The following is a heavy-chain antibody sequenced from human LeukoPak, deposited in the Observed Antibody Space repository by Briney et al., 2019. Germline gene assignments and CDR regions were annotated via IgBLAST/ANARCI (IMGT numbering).Heavy chain of an antibody. V-gene: IGHV1-24*01. J-gene: IGHJ5*02. CDR2: FDPEDGET. CDR3: ATAERLGYRSSTSCYLAP. Sequence: ASVKVSCKVSGYTLTELSMHWVRQAPGKGLEWMGGFDPEDGETIYAQKFQGRVTMTEDTSTDTAYMELSSLRSEDTAVYYCATAERLGYRSSTSCYLAPWGQGTLVTVSS. CDR1: GYTLTELS. D-gene: IGHD2-2*01.